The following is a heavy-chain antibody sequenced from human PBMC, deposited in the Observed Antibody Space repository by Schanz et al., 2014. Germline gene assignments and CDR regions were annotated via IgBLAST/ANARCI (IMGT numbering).Heavy chain of an antibody. CDR1: GGTFSTYP. J-gene: IGHJ4*02. D-gene: IGHD2-21*01. V-gene: IGHV1-69*04. CDR3: ARDRLECGAECYSVEVFEI. Sequence: QVQLVQSEAEVKKPGSSMKVSCKASGGTFSTYPINWLRQAPGQGLEWMGRIIPIHGIVNYAQRFQDRVRITADKSTSTAYMELSGLRSEDTAVYYCARDRLECGAECYSVEVFEIWGQGTLVIVSS. CDR2: IIPIHGIV.